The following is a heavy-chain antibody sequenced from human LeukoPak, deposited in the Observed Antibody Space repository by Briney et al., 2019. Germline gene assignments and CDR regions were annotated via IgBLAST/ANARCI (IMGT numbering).Heavy chain of an antibody. CDR1: GGSISSYY. CDR2: IYYSGST. CDR3: ARGIFEVVMSMNV. J-gene: IGHJ6*04. V-gene: IGHV4-59*01. Sequence: SETLSLTCTVSGGSISSYYWSWIRQPPGKGLEWIGYIYYSGSTNYNPSLKSRVTISVDTSKNQFSLKLSSVTAADTAVYYCARGIFEVVMSMNVWGKGTTVTVSS. D-gene: IGHD3-3*01.